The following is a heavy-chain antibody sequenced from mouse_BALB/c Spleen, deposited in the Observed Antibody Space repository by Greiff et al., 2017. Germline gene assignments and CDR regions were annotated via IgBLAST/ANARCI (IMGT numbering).Heavy chain of an antibody. CDR1: GFTFSDFY. J-gene: IGHJ4*01. CDR3: ARGYWDAMDY. CDR2: SRNKANDYTT. V-gene: IGHV7-1*02. Sequence: EVKVVESGGGLVQPGGSLRLSCATSGFTFSDFYMEWFRQPPGKRLEWIAASRNKANDYTTEYSASVKGRFIVSRDTSQSILYLQMNALRAEDTAIYYCARGYWDAMDYWGQGTSVTVSS. D-gene: IGHD4-1*01.